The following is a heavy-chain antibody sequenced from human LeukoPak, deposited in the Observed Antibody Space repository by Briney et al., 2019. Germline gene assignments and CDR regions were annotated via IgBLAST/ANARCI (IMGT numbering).Heavy chain of an antibody. V-gene: IGHV1-2*02. J-gene: IGHJ4*02. Sequence: ASVKVSCKPSGYTFTGYYIHWVRQAPGQGLEWMGWINPNSGGTNYTQKFQGRVTMTRGTSISTAYLDLSDLTSDDTAVYYCTRRLERRGAYFDYWGQGTLVTVSS. CDR3: TRRLERRGAYFDY. CDR2: INPNSGGT. D-gene: IGHD1-1*01. CDR1: GYTFTGYY.